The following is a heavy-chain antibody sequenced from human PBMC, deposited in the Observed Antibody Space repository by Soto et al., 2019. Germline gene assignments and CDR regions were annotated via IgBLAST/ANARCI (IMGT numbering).Heavy chain of an antibody. D-gene: IGHD3-3*01. CDR1: GGAFSGYY. J-gene: IGHJ6*02. V-gene: IGHV4-34*01. CDR2: INHSGST. CDR3: ARRFGHFTIFGVPPSRYYGMDV. Sequence: SETLSLTCAVYGGAFSGYYWSLIRQPPGKGLEWIGEINHSGSTNYNPSLKSRVTISVDTSKNQFSLKLSSVTAADTAVYYCARRFGHFTIFGVPPSRYYGMDVWGQGTKVTVS.